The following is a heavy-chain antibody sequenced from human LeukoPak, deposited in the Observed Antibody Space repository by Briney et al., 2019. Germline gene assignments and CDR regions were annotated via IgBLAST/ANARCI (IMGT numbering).Heavy chain of an antibody. D-gene: IGHD2-2*01. Sequence: ASVKVSCKASGYTFTSYYMHWVRQAPGQGLEWMGIINPSGGSTSYAQKFQGRVTMTRDMSTSTVYMELSSLRSEDTAVYYCAKDSAYCSSTSCYAHFDYWGQGTLVTVSS. J-gene: IGHJ4*02. CDR3: AKDSAYCSSTSCYAHFDY. V-gene: IGHV1-46*01. CDR1: GYTFTSYY. CDR2: INPSGGST.